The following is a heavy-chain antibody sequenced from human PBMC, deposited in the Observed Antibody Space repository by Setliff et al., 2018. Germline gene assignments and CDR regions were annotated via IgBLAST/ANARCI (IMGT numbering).Heavy chain of an antibody. CDR3: AKDQGEEGSWLAFDY. D-gene: IGHD6-13*01. Sequence: PGGSLRLSCAASGFTFSSYAMSWVRQAPGKGLEWVSAISGSGGSTYYADSVKGRFTSSRDNSKNTLYLQINSLRAEDTAVYYCAKDQGEEGSWLAFDYWGQGTLVTVSS. CDR2: ISGSGGST. V-gene: IGHV3-23*01. J-gene: IGHJ4*02. CDR1: GFTFSSYA.